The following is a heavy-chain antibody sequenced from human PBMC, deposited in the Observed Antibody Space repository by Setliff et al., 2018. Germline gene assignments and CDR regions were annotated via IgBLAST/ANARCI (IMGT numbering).Heavy chain of an antibody. V-gene: IGHV3-43D*03. CDR2: ISWDGGSS. CDR3: AKDSGSSGWYVDY. D-gene: IGHD6-19*01. Sequence: VGSLRLSCAASGFTFDDYAMHWVRQAPGKGLEWVPLISWDGGSSYYADSVKGRFTISRDNSKNSLYLQMNSLRAEGTALYYCAKDSGSSGWYVDYWGQGTLVTVSS. J-gene: IGHJ4*02. CDR1: GFTFDDYA.